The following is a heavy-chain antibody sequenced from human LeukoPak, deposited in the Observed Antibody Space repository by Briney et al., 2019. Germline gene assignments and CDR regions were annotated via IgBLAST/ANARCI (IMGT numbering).Heavy chain of an antibody. J-gene: IGHJ4*02. D-gene: IGHD3-3*01. V-gene: IGHV4-38-2*02. CDR3: ARSSGNYDFWSGYSF. Sequence: SETLSLTCTVSGYSISSDYYWGWIRQPPGKGLEWIGSIYHSGTTHYNPSLKSRVTISVDTSRNHFSLKLTSVTAADTAVYYCARSSGNYDFWSGYSFWGQGALVTVSS. CDR2: IYHSGTT. CDR1: GYSISSDYY.